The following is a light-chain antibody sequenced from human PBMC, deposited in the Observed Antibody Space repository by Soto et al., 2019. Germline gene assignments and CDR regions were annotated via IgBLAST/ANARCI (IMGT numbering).Light chain of an antibody. CDR1: SGHSTYI. J-gene: IGLJ3*02. CDR3: ETWYSNTHKV. Sequence: QAVVTQSSSASASLGSSVKLTCILSSGHSTYIIAWRQQQPGKAPRFLMPLDRSGGYNGGSGVPDRFSGSSSGADRYLTISHLQFEDEGDYYCETWYSNTHKVFGGGTKLTV. CDR2: LDRSGGY. V-gene: IGLV4-60*02.